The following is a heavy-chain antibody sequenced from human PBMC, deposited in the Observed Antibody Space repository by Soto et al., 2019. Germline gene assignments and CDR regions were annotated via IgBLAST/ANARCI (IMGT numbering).Heavy chain of an antibody. V-gene: IGHV3-33*08. CDR2: IWYDGSNK. J-gene: IGHJ4*02. CDR1: GFTFSGSA. D-gene: IGHD3-10*01. CDR3: AREDYGSGSFDY. Sequence: PGGSLRLSCAASGFTFSGSAMHWVRQAPGKGLEWVAVIWYDGSNKYYADSVKGRFTISRDNSKNKLYLQMNSLRAEDTAVYYCAREDYGSGSFDYWGQGTLVTVSS.